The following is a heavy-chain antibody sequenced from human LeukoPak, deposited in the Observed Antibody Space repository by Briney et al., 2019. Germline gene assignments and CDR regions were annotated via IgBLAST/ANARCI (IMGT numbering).Heavy chain of an antibody. V-gene: IGHV4-39*01. CDR3: ARHENDPSFDY. CDR1: GGSISSSSYY. Sequence: SETLSLTCTVSGGSISSSSYYWGWIRQPPGKGLEWIGSIYYSGSTYYNPSLKSRVTISVDTSKNQFSLKLSSVTAADTAVYYCARHENDPSFDYWGQGTLVTVSS. D-gene: IGHD1-1*01. CDR2: IYYSGST. J-gene: IGHJ4*02.